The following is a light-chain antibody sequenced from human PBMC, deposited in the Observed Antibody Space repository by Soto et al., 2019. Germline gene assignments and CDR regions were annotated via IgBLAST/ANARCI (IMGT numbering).Light chain of an antibody. V-gene: IGKV3-11*01. CDR1: QSFSGY. CDR3: QQRSNWPPVIT. CDR2: DAS. J-gene: IGKJ5*01. Sequence: DILLTQSPATLSLSPVERATLSCRASQSFSGYLAWYQQKPGQAPRLLIYDASKRATGIPARFSGRGSGTDFTLTISSLEPEDFAVYYCQQRSNWPPVITFGQGTRLEIK.